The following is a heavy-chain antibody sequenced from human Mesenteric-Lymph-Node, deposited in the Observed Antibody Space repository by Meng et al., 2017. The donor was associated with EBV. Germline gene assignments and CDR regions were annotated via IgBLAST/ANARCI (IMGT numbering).Heavy chain of an antibody. D-gene: IGHD5-12*01. V-gene: IGHV4-61*01. CDR3: ARDLGYSGYYPAY. J-gene: IGHJ4*02. CDR2: MYYSGIT. Sequence: QVQLQESGPGLVKPSETLSLTCTVSGDSVSSGSKYWSWIRQSPGKGLEWIGYMYYSGITKYNPSLKSRVTISVDTSKNQFSLKLSSVTAADMAVYYCARDLGYSGYYPAYWGQGTLVTVSS. CDR1: GDSVSSGSKY.